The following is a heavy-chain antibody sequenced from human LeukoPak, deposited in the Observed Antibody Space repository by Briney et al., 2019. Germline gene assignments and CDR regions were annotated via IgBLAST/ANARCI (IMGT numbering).Heavy chain of an antibody. CDR1: GFTFSSYG. D-gene: IGHD6-6*01. CDR3: AKGKKLAARPYYMDV. CDR2: ISGSGGST. Sequence: GGSLRLSCGASGFTFSSYGMNWVRLAPEKGLEWVSTISGSGGSTFYPDSVKGRFTISRDNSKNTLYLQMNSLRAEDTAIYYCAKGKKLAARPYYMDVWGKGTTVTVSS. J-gene: IGHJ6*03. V-gene: IGHV3-23*01.